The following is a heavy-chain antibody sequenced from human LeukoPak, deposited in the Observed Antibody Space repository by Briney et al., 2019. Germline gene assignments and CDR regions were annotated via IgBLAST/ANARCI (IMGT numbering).Heavy chain of an antibody. CDR2: IYSGGST. Sequence: GGSLRLSCAASGFTVSSNYMSWVRQAPGKGLEWVSVIYSGGSTYYADSVKGRFTISRDNSKNTLYLQMNSLRAEDTAVYYCARHLQQLASDYWGQGTLVTVSS. D-gene: IGHD6-13*01. J-gene: IGHJ4*02. V-gene: IGHV3-66*04. CDR1: GFTVSSNY. CDR3: ARHLQQLASDY.